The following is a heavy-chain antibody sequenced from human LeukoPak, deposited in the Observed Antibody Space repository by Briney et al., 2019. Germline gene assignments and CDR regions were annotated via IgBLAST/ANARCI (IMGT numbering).Heavy chain of an antibody. Sequence: GGSLRLSCAASGFTFSSYGMHWVRQAPGKGLEWVAVISYDGSNKYYADSVKGRFTISRDNSKNTLYLQMYSLRAEDTAVYYCAKEPSYSYGYKSDYWGQGTLVTVSS. V-gene: IGHV3-30*18. J-gene: IGHJ4*02. CDR3: AKEPSYSYGYKSDY. D-gene: IGHD5-18*01. CDR2: ISYDGSNK. CDR1: GFTFSSYG.